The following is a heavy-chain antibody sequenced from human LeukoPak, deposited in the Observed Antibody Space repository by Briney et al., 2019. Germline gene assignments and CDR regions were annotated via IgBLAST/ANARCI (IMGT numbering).Heavy chain of an antibody. Sequence: SETLSLTCAVYGGSFSGYYWSWIRQPPGKGLEWIGEINHSGSTNYNPSLKSRVTISVDTSKNQFSLKLSSVTAADTAVYYCARGYGSGSYNWFDPWGQGTLVTVSS. CDR2: INHSGST. V-gene: IGHV4-34*01. J-gene: IGHJ5*02. CDR1: GGSFSGYY. D-gene: IGHD3-10*01. CDR3: ARGYGSGSYNWFDP.